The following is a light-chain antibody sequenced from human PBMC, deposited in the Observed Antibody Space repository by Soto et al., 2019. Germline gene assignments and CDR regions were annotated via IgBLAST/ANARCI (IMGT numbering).Light chain of an antibody. V-gene: IGKV3-20*01. Sequence: EILLTQATGTLSLSPGERVTLSCRASQSVNTKYLAWYQQKPGQAPRLIMSGVSSRVTGVPDRCSGGGSWTDVTLTISRLEPADFLVYYCQQHCSWQITFGPGTKVDIK. J-gene: IGKJ3*01. CDR2: GVS. CDR3: QQHCSWQIT. CDR1: QSVNTKY.